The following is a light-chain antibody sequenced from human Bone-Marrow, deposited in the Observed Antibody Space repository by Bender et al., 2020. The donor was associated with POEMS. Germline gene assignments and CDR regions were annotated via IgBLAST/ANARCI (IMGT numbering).Light chain of an antibody. CDR1: NSDVGGNNY. Sequence: QSALTQPPSASGSPGQSVTITCTGTNSDVGGNNYVSWIQHHPGKAPKLMIYDVNKRPSGVPDRFSAFKSANTASLTISGLQAEDEAEYYCSSYTTASTHVVFGGGTKLTVL. CDR3: SSYTTASTHVV. J-gene: IGLJ2*01. CDR2: DVN. V-gene: IGLV2-8*01.